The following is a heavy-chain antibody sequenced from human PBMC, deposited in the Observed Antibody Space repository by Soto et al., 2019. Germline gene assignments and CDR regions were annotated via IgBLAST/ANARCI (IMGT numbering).Heavy chain of an antibody. CDR2: IWYDGSNK. CDR3: AREASYYDSSGYYHSLDY. CDR1: GFTFSSYG. V-gene: IGHV3-33*01. J-gene: IGHJ4*02. Sequence: QVQLVESGGGVVQPGRSLRLSCAASGFTFSSYGMHWVRQAPGKGLEWVAVIWYDGSNKYYADSVKGRFTISRDNSKNTLYLQMNSLRAEDTAVYYCAREASYYDSSGYYHSLDYWGQGTLVTVSS. D-gene: IGHD3-22*01.